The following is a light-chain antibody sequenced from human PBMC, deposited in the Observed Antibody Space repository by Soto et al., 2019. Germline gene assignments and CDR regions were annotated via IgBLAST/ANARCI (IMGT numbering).Light chain of an antibody. CDR1: SSNIGNNY. V-gene: IGLV1-51*01. J-gene: IGLJ1*01. CDR2: DNY. CDR3: GTWDTSLRVFYV. Sequence: QSVLTQPPPVSAAPGQNVTISCSGTSSNIGNNYVSWYQHLPGTAPRILIYDNYKRPSGIPDRFSGFKSGTSATLGITGLQTGDEADYYCGTWDTSLRVFYVFGSGTKVT.